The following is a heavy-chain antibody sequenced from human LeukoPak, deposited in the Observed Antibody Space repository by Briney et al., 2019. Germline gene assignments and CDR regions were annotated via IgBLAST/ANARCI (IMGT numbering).Heavy chain of an antibody. CDR1: GFTFSSYW. V-gene: IGHV3-7*01. D-gene: IGHD3-9*01. CDR2: IKQDGSEK. Sequence: GGSLRLSCAASGFTFSSYWMSWVRQAPGKGLEWVANIKQDGSEKYYVDSVKGRFTISRDNAKNSLYLQMNSLRAEDTAVYYCARAAGVLRYFDWLSSHFDYWGQGTLVTVSS. CDR3: ARAAGVLRYFDWLSSHFDY. J-gene: IGHJ4*02.